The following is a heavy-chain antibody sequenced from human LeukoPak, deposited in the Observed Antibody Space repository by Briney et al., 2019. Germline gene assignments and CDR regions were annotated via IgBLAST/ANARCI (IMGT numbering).Heavy chain of an antibody. CDR1: GYTFTGYY. D-gene: IGHD6-19*01. CDR2: INPNSGGT. J-gene: IGHJ4*02. Sequence: VASVKVSCKASGYTFTGYYMHWVRQAPGQGLEWMGRINPNSGGTNYAQKFQGRVTMTRDTSISTAYMELSRLRSDDTAVYYCARQGYSSGWYRFYFDYWGQGTLVTVSS. V-gene: IGHV1-2*06. CDR3: ARQGYSSGWYRFYFDY.